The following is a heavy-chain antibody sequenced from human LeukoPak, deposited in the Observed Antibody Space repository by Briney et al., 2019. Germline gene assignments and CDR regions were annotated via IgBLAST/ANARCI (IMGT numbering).Heavy chain of an antibody. CDR2: TYTGGST. Sequence: GGSLRLSCAASGFTVSSNYMSWVRQAPGKGLKWVSVTYTGGSTNYADSVKGRFSISRDNSKNTLYLQMNSLRAEDTAVYYCARVDVVTVGKNAFDIWGQGTMVTVSS. CDR3: ARVDVVTVGKNAFDI. V-gene: IGHV3-53*01. D-gene: IGHD4-23*01. CDR1: GFTVSSNY. J-gene: IGHJ3*02.